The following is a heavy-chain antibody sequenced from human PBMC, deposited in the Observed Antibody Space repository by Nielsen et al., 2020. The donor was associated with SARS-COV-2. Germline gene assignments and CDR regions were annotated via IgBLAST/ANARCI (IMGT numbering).Heavy chain of an antibody. J-gene: IGHJ3*02. D-gene: IGHD3-10*01. V-gene: IGHV1-69*01. CDR2: IIPIFGTA. Sequence: WVRQAPGQGLEWMGGIIPIFGTANYAQKFQGRVTITADESTSTAYMELSSLRSEDTAVYYCARAGITMVRGVMGDAFDIWGQGTMVTVSS. CDR3: ARAGITMVRGVMGDAFDI.